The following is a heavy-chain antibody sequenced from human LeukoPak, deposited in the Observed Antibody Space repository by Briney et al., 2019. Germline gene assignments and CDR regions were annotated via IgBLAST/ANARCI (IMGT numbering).Heavy chain of an antibody. J-gene: IGHJ5*02. Sequence: SETLSLTCSVSGGSISSYYWSWIRQPPGKGLEWIGYIYYSGSTNYNPSLKSRVTISLDTSKNQFSLKLSSVTAADTAVYYCAREGDDYGNWFDPWGQGTLVTVSS. CDR1: GGSISSYY. V-gene: IGHV4-59*01. CDR3: AREGDDYGNWFDP. D-gene: IGHD4/OR15-4a*01. CDR2: IYYSGST.